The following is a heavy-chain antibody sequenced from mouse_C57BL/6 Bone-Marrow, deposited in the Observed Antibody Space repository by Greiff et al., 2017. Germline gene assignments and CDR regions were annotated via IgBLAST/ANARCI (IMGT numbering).Heavy chain of an antibody. D-gene: IGHD1-1*01. Sequence: QVQLQQPGAELVKPGASVKLSCKASGYTFTSYWMHWVKQRPGRGLEWIGRIDPYSGGTKYNEKFKSKATMTVDKPSSTAYMQLSSLTSEDSAVYYCARATLRYYFDYWGQGTTLTVSS. CDR3: ARATLRYYFDY. J-gene: IGHJ2*01. V-gene: IGHV1-72*01. CDR1: GYTFTSYW. CDR2: IDPYSGGT.